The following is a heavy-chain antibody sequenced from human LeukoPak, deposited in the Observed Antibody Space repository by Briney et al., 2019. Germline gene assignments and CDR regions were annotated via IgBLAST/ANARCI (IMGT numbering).Heavy chain of an antibody. Sequence: SETLSLTCTVSGGSISSYYWSWIRQPPGKGLEWIGYIYYSGSTNYNPSLKSRVTISVDTSKNQFSLKLSSVTAADTAVYYCAKGADYDYVWGSYRYPLIDYWGQGTLVTVSS. CDR3: AKGADYDYVWGSYRYPLIDY. CDR1: GGSISSYY. J-gene: IGHJ4*02. D-gene: IGHD3-16*02. CDR2: IYYSGST. V-gene: IGHV4-59*01.